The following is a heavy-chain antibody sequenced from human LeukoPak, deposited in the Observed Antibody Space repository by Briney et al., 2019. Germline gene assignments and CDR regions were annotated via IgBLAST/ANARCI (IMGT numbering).Heavy chain of an antibody. CDR1: GLTVSSNY. CDR3: ARSIVGTTSAYDI. J-gene: IGHJ3*02. V-gene: IGHV3-66*01. CDR2: IYSGGST. D-gene: IGHD1-26*01. Sequence: GGSLRLSCAASGLTVSSNYMSWVRHSPGKGLEWVSVIYSGGSTYYANSVKGRFTISRDNSKNTLYLQVNSLRAEDTAVYYCARSIVGTTSAYDIWGQGTMVTVSS.